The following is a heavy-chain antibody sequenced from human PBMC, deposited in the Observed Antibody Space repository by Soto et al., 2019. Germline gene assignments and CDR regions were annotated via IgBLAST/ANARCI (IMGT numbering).Heavy chain of an antibody. V-gene: IGHV1-18*01. J-gene: IGHJ4*02. CDR1: GYSFATSG. D-gene: IGHD3-22*01. CDR2: ISAYNGNT. Sequence: QVKLVQSGTEVKKPGASMKVSCKASGYSFATSGISWVRQAPGQGLGWMGRISAYNGNTNYDQKIQDRIIMPTDTSTSTADLELRSLRSHATAVYYCARAGQYYDISGYADWGQGTLVTVSS. CDR3: ARAGQYYDISGYAD.